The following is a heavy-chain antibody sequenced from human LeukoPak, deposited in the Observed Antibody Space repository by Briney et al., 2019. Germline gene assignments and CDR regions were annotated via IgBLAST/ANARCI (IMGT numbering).Heavy chain of an antibody. D-gene: IGHD3-3*01. CDR1: GFTFTTYA. Sequence: GGSLRLSCAASGFTFTTYAMSWVRQAPGKGLVWVSRINNDGSSTSYADSVKGRFTISRDNAKNTLYLAMNSLRDEDTAVYYCASVVGGYYPPVEAFDIWGQGTMVTVSS. J-gene: IGHJ3*02. V-gene: IGHV3-74*01. CDR3: ASVVGGYYPPVEAFDI. CDR2: INNDGSST.